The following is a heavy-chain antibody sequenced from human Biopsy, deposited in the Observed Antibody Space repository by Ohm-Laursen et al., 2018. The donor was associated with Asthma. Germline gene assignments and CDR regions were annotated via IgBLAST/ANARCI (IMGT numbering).Heavy chain of an antibody. D-gene: IGHD2-2*01. J-gene: IGHJ4*02. V-gene: IGHV1-69*13. CDR1: GGTFNTYV. CDR2: INSVFGTT. Sequence: ASVKVSCKPLGGTFNTYVIGWVRQAPGQGLEWMGGINSVFGTTTYPQKFQDRVTITADDSTSTVYMELSSLRSEHTAVYYCARKAGSCISRTCYSLDFWGQGTLVTVSS. CDR3: ARKAGSCISRTCYSLDF.